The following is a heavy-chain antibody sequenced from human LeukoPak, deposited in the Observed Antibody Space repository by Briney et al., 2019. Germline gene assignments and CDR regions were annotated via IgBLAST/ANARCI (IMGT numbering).Heavy chain of an antibody. J-gene: IGHJ4*02. V-gene: IGHV3-11*04. CDR3: ARSYTPMGTFDY. CDR2: ISSSGTTI. CDR1: GFTFSDYY. D-gene: IGHD5-18*01. Sequence: GGSLRLSCAAPGFTFSDYYMSWIRQAPGKGLEWVSYISSSGTTIYYADSVKGRFTISRDNAKNSLYLQMNSLRAEDTAVYYCARSYTPMGTFDYWGQGTLVTVSS.